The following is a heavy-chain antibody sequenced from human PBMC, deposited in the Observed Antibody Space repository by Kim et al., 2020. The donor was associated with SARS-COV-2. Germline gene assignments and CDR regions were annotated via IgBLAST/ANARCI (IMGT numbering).Heavy chain of an antibody. V-gene: IGHV4-34*01. D-gene: IGHD6-13*01. Sequence: SETLSLTCAVYGGSFSGYYWTWIRQPPGKGLEWIGEIHHSGSTNYNPSLKSRVTISIDTSRNQFSLNVRSVTAADTAVYYCARGRVTEAAAGFDYWGQGTLATVSS. CDR2: IHHSGST. CDR3: ARGRVTEAAAGFDY. J-gene: IGHJ4*02. CDR1: GGSFSGYY.